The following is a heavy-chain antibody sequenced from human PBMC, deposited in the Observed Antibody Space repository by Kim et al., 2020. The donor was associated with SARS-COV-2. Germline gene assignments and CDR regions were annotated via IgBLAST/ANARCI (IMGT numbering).Heavy chain of an antibody. CDR3: ARGLVPPIVVATLYYYYFDY. CDR2: IYYSGST. CDR1: GGSISSYY. V-gene: IGHV4-59*08. D-gene: IGHD1-26*01. Sequence: SETLSHTCTVSGGSISSYYWSWIRQPPGKGLEWIGYIYYSGSTNYNPSLKSLVTISVDTSKNQFSLKLSSVTAADTAVHYCARGLVPPIVVATLYYYYFDYWGQGSLVTVSS. J-gene: IGHJ4*02.